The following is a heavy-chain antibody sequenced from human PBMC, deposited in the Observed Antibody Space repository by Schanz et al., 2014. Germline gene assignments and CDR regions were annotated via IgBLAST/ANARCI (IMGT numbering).Heavy chain of an antibody. D-gene: IGHD6-19*01. V-gene: IGHV3-23*01. CDR1: GFTFSNYA. Sequence: EVQLLESGGGLVQPGGSLRLSCAASGFTFSNYAMGWVRQTPGKGLEWVSTLSGSGAGTFYADSVKGRFTISRDNSRKTLYLQMNSLRGEDTGMYYCARGDAVSGLDYWGRGTLVTVSS. J-gene: IGHJ4*02. CDR3: ARGDAVSGLDY. CDR2: LSGSGAGT.